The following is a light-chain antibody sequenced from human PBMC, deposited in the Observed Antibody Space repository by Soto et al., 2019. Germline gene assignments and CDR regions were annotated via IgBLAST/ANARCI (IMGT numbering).Light chain of an antibody. CDR2: GAS. V-gene: IGKV3-20*01. Sequence: ETVLTQSPGTLSLSPGERATLSGRASQSVSSTYLAWYQQKPGQAPRLLIYGASSRATGTPDRFSGSGSGTDFTLTISRLEPEDFAVYYCQQYGTSPVTFGGGTKVDIK. CDR3: QQYGTSPVT. CDR1: QSVSSTY. J-gene: IGKJ4*01.